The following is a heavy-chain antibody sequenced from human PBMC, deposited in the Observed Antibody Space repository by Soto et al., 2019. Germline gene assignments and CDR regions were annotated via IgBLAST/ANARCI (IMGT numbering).Heavy chain of an antibody. Sequence: SETLSLPCTVSGGSVSSASYYWSWIRQPPGKGLEWIGYVYYTGSTNYNPSLKSRVTISVDTSKNQFSLKLTSVTAADTAMYYCARAWEPLYFDYWCQGTLLTFSS. D-gene: IGHD1-26*01. V-gene: IGHV4-61*01. CDR1: GGSVSSASYY. J-gene: IGHJ4*02. CDR2: VYYTGST. CDR3: ARAWEPLYFDY.